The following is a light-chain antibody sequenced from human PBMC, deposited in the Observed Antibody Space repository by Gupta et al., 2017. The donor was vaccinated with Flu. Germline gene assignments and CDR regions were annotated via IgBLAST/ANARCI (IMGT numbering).Light chain of an antibody. CDR3: SSYTTTTNPV. V-gene: IGLV2-14*01. J-gene: IGLJ3*02. CDR1: TSDVGGYNY. Sequence: QSALTQPASVSGSPGQSISISCTGTTSDVGGYNYVSWYQQHPGKAPKLIIYEVSNRPSGISDRFSGSKSGNSASLTISGRQTEDEADYYCSSYTTTTNPVFGGGTSLTVL. CDR2: EVS.